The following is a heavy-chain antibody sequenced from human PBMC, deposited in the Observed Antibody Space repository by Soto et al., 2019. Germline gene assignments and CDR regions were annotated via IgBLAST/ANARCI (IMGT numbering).Heavy chain of an antibody. J-gene: IGHJ6*02. Sequence: SENPAITCTVSGGSISSYYWSWIRRPPGKGLEWIGYIYNSGSTHSNPSLQSRVTISVDTSKNQFSLKLSSGTAADTGIYYCERSLRTMVRDVIKYYMYVCGHGTRVTVS. CDR3: ERSLRTMVRDVIKYYMYV. D-gene: IGHD3-10*01. CDR1: GGSISSYY. V-gene: IGHV4-59*01. CDR2: IYNSGST.